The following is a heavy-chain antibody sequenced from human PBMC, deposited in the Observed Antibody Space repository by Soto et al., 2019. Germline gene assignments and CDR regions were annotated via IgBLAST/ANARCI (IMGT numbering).Heavy chain of an antibody. CDR3: ARTRERGYSYGYAYYYYMDV. CDR2: IYYSGST. CDR1: GGSISSYY. Sequence: SETLSLTSTVCGGSISSYYGSWIRQTQGKGLEWIGYIYYSGSTNYNPSLKSRVTISVDTSKNQFSLKLSSVTAADTAVYYCARTRERGYSYGYAYYYYMDVWGKGTTVTVSS. V-gene: IGHV4-59*08. J-gene: IGHJ6*03. D-gene: IGHD5-18*01.